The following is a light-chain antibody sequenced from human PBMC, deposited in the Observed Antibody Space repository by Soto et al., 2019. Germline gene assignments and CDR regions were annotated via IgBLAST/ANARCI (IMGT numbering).Light chain of an antibody. CDR2: DDS. CDR1: QKIYNC. Sequence: GYIVVITCRASQKIYNCIAWYQQKPGKAPKFLIYDDSTLESGVPSRFSGRGFGTEFSFTISSVQTDDFGTYYCFLMRT. CDR3: FLMRT. V-gene: IGKV1-5*01. J-gene: IGKJ1*01.